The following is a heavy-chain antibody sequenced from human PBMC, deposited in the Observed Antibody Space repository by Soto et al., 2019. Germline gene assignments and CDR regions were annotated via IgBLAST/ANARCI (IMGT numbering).Heavy chain of an antibody. J-gene: IGHJ4*02. V-gene: IGHV3-15*01. D-gene: IGHD3-16*02. CDR2: IKSRTDGGTT. CDR1: GFTLTNAW. Sequence: EVLLVESGGGLVEPGGSLRLSCAASGFTLTNAWMSWVRQAPGKGLEWVGRIKSRTDGGTTDYAAPVKGRFTISRDASKNTLFLQMNSLKTEDTAVYYCTTPDFYDYHCGNYHHTFYFDYWGQGSLVTVSS. CDR3: TTPDFYDYHCGNYHHTFYFDY.